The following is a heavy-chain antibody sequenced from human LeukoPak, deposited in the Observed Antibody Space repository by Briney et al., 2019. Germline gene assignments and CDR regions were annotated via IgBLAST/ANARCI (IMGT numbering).Heavy chain of an antibody. CDR3: ARHPFATPFDY. D-gene: IGHD2-15*01. CDR1: GDSVSGVY. CDR2: VYYSGDT. J-gene: IGHJ4*02. Sequence: SETLSLTCTVSGDSVSGVYWSWIRQPPGKGLEWIGYVYYSGDTNYNPSLKSRVTMSLDTSKNQLSLRLSSVTAADTAVYYCARHPFATPFDYWGRGTLLTVSS. V-gene: IGHV4-59*08.